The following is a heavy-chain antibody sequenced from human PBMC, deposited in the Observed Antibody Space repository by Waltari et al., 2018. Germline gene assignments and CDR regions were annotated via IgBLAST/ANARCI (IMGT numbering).Heavy chain of an antibody. V-gene: IGHV3-7*01. CDR1: GFTFSSYA. D-gene: IGHD2-21*01. Sequence: VQLVESGGGVVQPGRSLRLSCAASGFTFSSYAMHWVRQAPGKGLEWVASIKEDGNERYYLDSVKGRFTISRDNAKNSLYLQMNSLTAEDTALYYCARAYSWGQGTLVTVSS. J-gene: IGHJ4*02. CDR3: ARAYS. CDR2: IKEDGNER.